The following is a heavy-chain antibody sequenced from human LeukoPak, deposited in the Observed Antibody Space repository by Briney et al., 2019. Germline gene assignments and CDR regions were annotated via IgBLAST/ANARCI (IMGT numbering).Heavy chain of an antibody. V-gene: IGHV3-13*04. D-gene: IGHD6-13*01. J-gene: IGHJ2*01. CDR1: GFTFSSYD. Sequence: GGSLRLSCAASGFTFSSYDMHWVRQATGKGLEWISAIGTAGDTYYPASVQGRFTISRENAKNSLYLQMNSLRAGDTAVYYCARGWGAAGDWYFDLWGRGTLVTVSS. CDR3: ARGWGAAGDWYFDL. CDR2: IGTAGDT.